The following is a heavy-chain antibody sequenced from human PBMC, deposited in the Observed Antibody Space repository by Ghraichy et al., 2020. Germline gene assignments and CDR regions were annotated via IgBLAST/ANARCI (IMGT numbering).Heavy chain of an antibody. CDR1: GYTFTSDF. CDR2: INPSTGHT. J-gene: IGHJ5*02. D-gene: IGHD2-2*01. CDR3: ARDRVYCSSPSCRYNWFDP. Sequence: ASVKVSCKASGYTFTSDFMHWVRQAPGQGLEWMGIINPSTGHTTYAQQFQGRVTMTRDTSTSTVYMELSSLRSEDTAVYYCARDRVYCSSPSCRYNWFDPWGQGTLVTVSS. V-gene: IGHV1-46*01.